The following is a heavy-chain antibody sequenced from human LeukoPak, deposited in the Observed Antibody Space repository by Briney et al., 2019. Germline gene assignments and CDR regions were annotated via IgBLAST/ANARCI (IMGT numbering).Heavy chain of an antibody. CDR3: ARGSNYVSDYYFDV. Sequence: PSETLSLTCAVYGVSLRGYYWSWIRQSPEKGLEWIGEVNHEGDSIYSPSLKSRLTLSVDMSKNQFSLNLRSVTAAGTAVYFCARGSNYVSDYYFDVWGKGTTVTVSS. D-gene: IGHD4-11*01. CDR2: VNHEGDS. J-gene: IGHJ6*03. V-gene: IGHV4-34*01. CDR1: GVSLRGYY.